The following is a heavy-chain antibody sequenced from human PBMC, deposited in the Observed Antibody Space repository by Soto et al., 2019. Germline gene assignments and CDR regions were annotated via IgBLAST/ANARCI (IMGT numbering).Heavy chain of an antibody. J-gene: IGHJ6*02. Sequence: SETLSLTCTVSGGSISSYYWSWIRQPPGKGLEWIGYIYYSGSTNYNPSLKSRVTISVDTSKNQFSLKLSSVTAADTAVYYCARHAVTTSNYYYYGMDVWGQATTVTVSS. CDR1: GGSISSYY. CDR2: IYYSGST. D-gene: IGHD4-4*01. CDR3: ARHAVTTSNYYYYGMDV. V-gene: IGHV4-59*01.